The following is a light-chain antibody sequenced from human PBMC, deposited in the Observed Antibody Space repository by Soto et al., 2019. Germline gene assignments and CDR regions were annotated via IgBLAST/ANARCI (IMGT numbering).Light chain of an antibody. J-gene: IGKJ1*01. V-gene: IGKV3D-15*01. Sequence: EIVMTQSPATLSVSPGERATRSCRVSQSFIINLAWYHHKPFHSPRLLIYGACNRATGIPDRFSGSGSGTEFTLTISSMQRDDFATDKCQPDSSYAWTFGQGTKVDIK. CDR3: QPDSSYAWT. CDR1: QSFIIN. CDR2: GAC.